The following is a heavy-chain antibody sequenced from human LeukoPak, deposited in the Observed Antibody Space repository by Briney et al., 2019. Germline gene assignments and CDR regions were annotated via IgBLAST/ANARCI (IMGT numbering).Heavy chain of an antibody. CDR1: GYTFTGYY. Sequence: ASVKVSCKASGYTFTGYYMHWVRQAPGQGLEWMGWINPNSGGTNYAQKFQGRVTMTRDTSISTAYMVLSKLRSDDTAVYYCARDHSDILTGRFDPWGQGTLVTVSS. V-gene: IGHV1-2*02. CDR3: ARDHSDILTGRFDP. CDR2: INPNSGGT. J-gene: IGHJ5*02. D-gene: IGHD3-9*01.